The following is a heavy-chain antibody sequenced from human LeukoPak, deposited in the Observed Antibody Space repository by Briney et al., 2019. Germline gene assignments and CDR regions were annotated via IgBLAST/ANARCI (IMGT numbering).Heavy chain of an antibody. CDR1: GGSISSGGYS. V-gene: IGHV4-30-2*01. Sequence: SQTLSLTCAVSGGSISSGGYSWSWIRQPPGKGREWTGYLYHSGSTYYNSSLKSRVTISVDRSKNQFSLKLSSVTAADTAVYYCARSAYDRSGYYDFFDYWGQGALVTVSS. CDR2: LYHSGST. CDR3: ARSAYDRSGYYDFFDY. J-gene: IGHJ4*02. D-gene: IGHD3-22*01.